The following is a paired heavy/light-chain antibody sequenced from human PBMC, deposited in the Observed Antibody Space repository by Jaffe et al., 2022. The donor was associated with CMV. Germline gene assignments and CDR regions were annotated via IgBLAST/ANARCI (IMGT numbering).Light chain of an antibody. CDR1: SLRTYH. CDR3: NFRDNGNYRV. V-gene: IGLV3-19*01. J-gene: IGLJ3*02. CDR2: GNK. Sequence: SSELTQDPAVSVALGQTVRITCQGDSLRTYHANWYQQKPGQAPVLVIYGNKYRPSGIPDRFSGSSSGNTGSLTITGAQAEDEADYYCNFRDNGNYRVFGGGTKLTVL.
Heavy chain of an antibody. CDR2: ISISGDST. Sequence: EVQLVESGGGLVQPGGSLRLSCAASGFTFSNYEMNWVRQAPGKGLEWISYISISGDSTYYADSAKGRFTISRDNAQNSLYLQMNSLRGDDTAVYYCARDGYNSAYFKNWGQGTLVTVSS. D-gene: IGHD5-18*01. V-gene: IGHV3-48*03. J-gene: IGHJ4*02. CDR1: GFTFSNYE. CDR3: ARDGYNSAYFKN.